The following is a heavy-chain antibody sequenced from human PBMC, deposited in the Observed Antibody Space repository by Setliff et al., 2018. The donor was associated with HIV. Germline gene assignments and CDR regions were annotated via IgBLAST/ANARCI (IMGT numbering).Heavy chain of an antibody. CDR2: INPNSGGT. V-gene: IGHV1-2*02. Sequence: ASVKVSCKTSGEVFTSYGISWVRQAPGQGLEWMGWINPNSGGTNSAQKFQGRVTMTSDTSISTAYMELSRLRSDDTAVYYCARDRYHYGSSGYVRYFDSWGQGTLVTVSS. CDR1: GEVFTSYG. J-gene: IGHJ4*02. CDR3: ARDRYHYGSSGYVRYFDS. D-gene: IGHD3-22*01.